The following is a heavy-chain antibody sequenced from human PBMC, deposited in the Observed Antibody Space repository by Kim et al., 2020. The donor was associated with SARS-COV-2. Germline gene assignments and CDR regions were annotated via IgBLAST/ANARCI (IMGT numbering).Heavy chain of an antibody. CDR2: IYYSGST. D-gene: IGHD4-17*01. Sequence: SETLSLTCTVSGGSISSYYWSWIRQPPGKGLEWIGYIYYSGSTNYNPSLKSRVTISVDTSKNQFSLKLSSVTAADTAVYYCARGLYGDYVGWFDPWGQGTLVTVSS. J-gene: IGHJ5*02. CDR1: GGSISSYY. V-gene: IGHV4-59*13. CDR3: ARGLYGDYVGWFDP.